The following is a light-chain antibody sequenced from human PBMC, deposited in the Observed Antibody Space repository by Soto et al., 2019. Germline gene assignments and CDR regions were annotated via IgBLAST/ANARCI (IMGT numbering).Light chain of an antibody. CDR2: DAS. CDR1: QSISGW. J-gene: IGKJ1*01. V-gene: IGKV1-5*01. CDR3: QQYNSYSRS. Sequence: DSQMTHSPSTLSASVGDRVTITCGSSQSISGWLSWYQQKPGKAPKLLIYDASSLESGVPSRFSGSGSGTEFTLTISSLQPDDFATYHCQQYNSYSRSFGQETEVDIK.